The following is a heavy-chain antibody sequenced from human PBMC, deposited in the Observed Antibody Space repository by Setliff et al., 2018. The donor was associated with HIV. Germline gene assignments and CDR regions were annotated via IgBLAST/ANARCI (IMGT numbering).Heavy chain of an antibody. CDR3: ARARYIVIRGDAGMDV. J-gene: IGHJ6*02. CDR1: GGSINSRSYY. Sequence: PSETLSLTCTVSGGSINSRSYYWAWIRQPPGKGLEWVASIYFSGTPYYNPSLKNRVTISVDTSKNQVSLKLSSVTASDTAVYYCARARYIVIRGDAGMDVWGPGTTVTVSS. D-gene: IGHD3-10*01. CDR2: IYFSGTP. V-gene: IGHV4-39*07.